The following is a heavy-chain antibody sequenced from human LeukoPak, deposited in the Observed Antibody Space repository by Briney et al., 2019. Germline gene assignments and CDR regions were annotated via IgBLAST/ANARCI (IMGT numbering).Heavy chain of an antibody. V-gene: IGHV3-9*01. CDR1: GFSFDDYV. J-gene: IGHJ6*02. CDR3: AKYSRGSGSCYYGLDV. D-gene: IGHD3-10*01. Sequence: GGSLRLSCAASGFSFDDYVMHWVRQAPVKGLEWVSGISWNSGSIGYADSVKGRFTTSRDNAKNSLYLQMNSLRAEDTALYYCAKYSRGSGSCYYGLDVWGQGTTVTVSS. CDR2: ISWNSGSI.